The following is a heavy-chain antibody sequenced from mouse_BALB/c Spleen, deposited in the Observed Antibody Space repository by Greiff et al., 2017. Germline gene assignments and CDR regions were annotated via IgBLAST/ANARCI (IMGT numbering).Heavy chain of an antibody. CDR3: ARQNDYGEGGYAMDY. J-gene: IGHJ4*01. CDR1: GFTFSSYG. D-gene: IGHD2-4*01. Sequence: EVQLVESGGDLVKPGGSLKLSCAASGFTFSSYGMSWVRQTPDKRLEWVATISSGGSYTYYPDSVKGRFTISRDNAKNTLYLQMSSLKSEDTAMYYCARQNDYGEGGYAMDYWGQGTSVTVSS. CDR2: ISSGGSYT. V-gene: IGHV5-6*01.